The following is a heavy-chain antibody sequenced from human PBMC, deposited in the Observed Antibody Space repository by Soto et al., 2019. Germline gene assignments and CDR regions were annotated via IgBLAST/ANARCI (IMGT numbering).Heavy chain of an antibody. CDR1: RFTFSSCA. Sequence: EVQLLESGGGLVQPGGSLRLSCAASRFTFSSCAMGWVRQAPGKGLEWVSDIIDSGASTYYADSVKGRFTISRDNSKSTLYLQMNSLRAEDTALYYCAKGRSYYYYYGVDVWGQGTTVTVSS. CDR2: IIDSGAST. V-gene: IGHV3-23*01. J-gene: IGHJ6*02. CDR3: AKGRSYYYYYGVDV.